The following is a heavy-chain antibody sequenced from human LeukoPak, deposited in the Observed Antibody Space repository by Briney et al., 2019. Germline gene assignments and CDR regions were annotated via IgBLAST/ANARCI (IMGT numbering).Heavy chain of an antibody. CDR1: GYTFTSYY. CDR2: INPSGGST. CDR3: ARAWGYDILTGSPANWFDP. Sequence: ASVKVSCKASGYTFTSYYMHWVRQAPGQGLEWMGIINPSGGSTSYAQKFQGRVTMTRDTSTSTVYMELSSLRSEDTAVYYCARAWGYDILTGSPANWFDPWGQGTLVTVSS. D-gene: IGHD3-9*01. J-gene: IGHJ5*02. V-gene: IGHV1-46*01.